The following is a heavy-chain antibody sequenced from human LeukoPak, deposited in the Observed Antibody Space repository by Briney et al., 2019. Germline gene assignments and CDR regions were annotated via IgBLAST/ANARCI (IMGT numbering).Heavy chain of an antibody. Sequence: SETLSLTCTGSGGSISSYYWSWIRQPPGKGLEWIGYIYYSGSTNYNPSLKSRVTISVDTSKNQFSLKLSSVTAADTAVYYCARAEWEYYFDYWGQGTLVTVSS. CDR1: GGSISSYY. CDR3: ARAEWEYYFDY. CDR2: IYYSGST. V-gene: IGHV4-59*01. J-gene: IGHJ4*02. D-gene: IGHD1-26*01.